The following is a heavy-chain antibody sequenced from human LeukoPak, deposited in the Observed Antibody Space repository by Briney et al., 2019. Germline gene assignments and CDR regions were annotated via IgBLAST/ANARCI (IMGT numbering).Heavy chain of an antibody. CDR3: AREPNVVVVAATPLDY. D-gene: IGHD2-15*01. Sequence: ASVKVSCEASGYTFTSYGISWVRQAPGQGLEWMGWISAYNGNTNYAQKRQGRVTMTTDTSTSTAYMELRSLRSDDTAVYYCAREPNVVVVAATPLDYWGQGTLVTVSS. J-gene: IGHJ4*02. CDR2: ISAYNGNT. CDR1: GYTFTSYG. V-gene: IGHV1-18*01.